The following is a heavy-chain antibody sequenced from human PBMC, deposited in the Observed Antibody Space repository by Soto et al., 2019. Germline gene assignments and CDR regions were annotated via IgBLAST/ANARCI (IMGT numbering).Heavy chain of an antibody. CDR2: IYYSGST. D-gene: IGHD3-10*01. Sequence: KPSETLSLTCTVSGGSISSGGYYWSWIRQHPGKGLEWIGYIYYSGSTYYNPSLKSRVTISVDTSKNQFSLKLSSVTAADTAVYYCARTRGGIVDYWGQGTLVTVSS. CDR3: ARTRGGIVDY. J-gene: IGHJ4*02. V-gene: IGHV4-31*03. CDR1: GGSISSGGYY.